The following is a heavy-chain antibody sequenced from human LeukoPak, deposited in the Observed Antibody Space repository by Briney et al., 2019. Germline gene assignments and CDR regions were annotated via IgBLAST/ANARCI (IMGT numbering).Heavy chain of an antibody. CDR1: GGTFSSYA. D-gene: IGHD4-17*01. Sequence: SVKVSCKASGGTFSSYAISWVRQAPGQGLEWMGRIIPILGIANYAQKFQGRVTITADKSTSTAYMELSSLRSEDTAVYYCARVVDGDLNDWYFDLWGRGTLVTVSS. V-gene: IGHV1-69*04. CDR2: IIPILGIA. J-gene: IGHJ2*01. CDR3: ARVVDGDLNDWYFDL.